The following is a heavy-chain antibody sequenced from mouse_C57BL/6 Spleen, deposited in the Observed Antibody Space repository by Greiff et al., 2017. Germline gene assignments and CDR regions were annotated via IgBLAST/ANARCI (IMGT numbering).Heavy chain of an antibody. CDR2: INYDGSST. CDR1: GFTFSDYY. V-gene: IGHV5-16*01. D-gene: IGHD4-1*01. Sequence: EVKLMESEGGLVQPGSSMKLSCTASGFTFSDYYMAWVRQVPEKGLEWVANINYDGSSTYYLDSLKSRFIISRDNAKNILYLQMSSLKSEDTATYYCAREGAGTWYCDVWGTGTTVTVSS. CDR3: AREGAGTWYCDV. J-gene: IGHJ1*03.